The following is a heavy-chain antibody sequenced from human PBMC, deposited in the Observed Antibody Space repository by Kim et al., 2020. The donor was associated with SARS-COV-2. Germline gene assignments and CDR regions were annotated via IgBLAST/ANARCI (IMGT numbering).Heavy chain of an antibody. CDR2: IIPIFGTA. D-gene: IGHD3-22*01. CDR1: GGTFSSYA. J-gene: IGHJ3*02. Sequence: SVKVSCKASGGTFSSYAISWVRQAPGQGLEWMGGIIPIFGTANYAQKFQGRVTITADESTSTAYMELSSLRSEDTAVYYCARDSRDSSGYYYVGEDAFDIWGQGTMVTVSS. CDR3: ARDSRDSSGYYYVGEDAFDI. V-gene: IGHV1-69*13.